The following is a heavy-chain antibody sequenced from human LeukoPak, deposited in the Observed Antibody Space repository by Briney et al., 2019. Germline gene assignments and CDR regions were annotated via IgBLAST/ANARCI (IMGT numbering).Heavy chain of an antibody. J-gene: IGHJ6*02. V-gene: IGHV3-74*01. D-gene: IGHD2-2*01. CDR2: VNGDGTAT. CDR3: ARSDRIDCSSTSCYDYYYGMDV. Sequence: GGSLRLSCAASGFTFSWYWMHWVRQPPGKGLEWVSRVNGDGTATTYADSVKGRFTISRDNAKNSLYLQMNSLRAEDTAVYYCARSDRIDCSSTSCYDYYYGMDVWGQGTTVTVSS. CDR1: GFTFSWYW.